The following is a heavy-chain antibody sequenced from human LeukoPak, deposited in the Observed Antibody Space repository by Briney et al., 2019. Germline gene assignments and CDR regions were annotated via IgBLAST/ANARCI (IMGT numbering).Heavy chain of an antibody. J-gene: IGHJ2*01. D-gene: IGHD4-17*01. CDR1: GGSFSGYY. CDR3: ARGHGRRYWYFDL. Sequence: SETLSLTCAVYGGSFSGYYWSWIRQPPGKGLEWIGEINHSGSTNYNPSLKSRVTISVDTSKNQLSLKLSSVTAADTAVYYCARGHGRRYWYFDLWGRGTLVTVSS. CDR2: INHSGST. V-gene: IGHV4-34*01.